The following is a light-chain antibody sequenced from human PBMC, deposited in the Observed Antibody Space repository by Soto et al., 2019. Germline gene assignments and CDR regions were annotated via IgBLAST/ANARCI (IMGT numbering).Light chain of an antibody. Sequence: EVVLTQSPGSLSLSPGQRATLSCRASQSVDSTFFAWYQKKPGQAPRLLIYGPSKRATGIPDRFSGSGSGKDFTLIIRRLEPEDFAVYYCQQYMSSVTFGQGTKVEIK. J-gene: IGKJ1*01. CDR2: GPS. V-gene: IGKV3-20*01. CDR1: QSVDSTF. CDR3: QQYMSSVT.